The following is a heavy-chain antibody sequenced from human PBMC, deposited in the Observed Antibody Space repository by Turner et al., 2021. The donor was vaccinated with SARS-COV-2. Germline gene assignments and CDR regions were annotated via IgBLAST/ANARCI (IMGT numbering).Heavy chain of an antibody. CDR3: ARVPSVYYLGMDV. CDR1: GFTFSSSW. J-gene: IGHJ6*02. D-gene: IGHD2-8*01. CDR2: INCAGSST. V-gene: IGHV3-74*01. Sequence: EVQLVESGGGLVQPGRSLRLGCAASGFTFSSSWMHWVRQAPGEGLVWVSRINCAGSSTSYADSVKGRFTISRDNAKNPLYLQMNSLRAEYTAVYYCARVPSVYYLGMDVWGQGTTVTVSS.